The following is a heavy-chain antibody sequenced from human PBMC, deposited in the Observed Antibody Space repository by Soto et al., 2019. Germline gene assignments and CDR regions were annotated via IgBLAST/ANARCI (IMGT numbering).Heavy chain of an antibody. V-gene: IGHV1-18*04. D-gene: IGHD1-26*01. CDR2: ISAYNGNT. CDR1: GYTFTSYG. J-gene: IGHJ5*02. CDR3: ARWRSRSRGSGTWFDP. Sequence: QVQLVQSGAEVKKPGASVKVSCKASGYTFTSYGISWVRQAPGQGLEWMGWISAYNGNTNYAQKLQGRVTMTTDTSTSTASMAMRSLRSDDTAVYYCARWRSRSRGSGTWFDPWGQGTLVTVSS.